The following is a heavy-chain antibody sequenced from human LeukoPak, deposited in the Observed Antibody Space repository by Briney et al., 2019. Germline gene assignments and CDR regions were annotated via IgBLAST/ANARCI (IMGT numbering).Heavy chain of an antibody. CDR1: GFTFTSYW. CDR3: ARGRGSWYGVYFDY. CDR2: IKRDGSEK. Sequence: GGSLRLSCAASGFTFTSYWMTWVRQAPGKGLEWVANIKRDGSEKYYVDSVKGRFTISRDNAKNSLYLQMNSLRTEDTAVYYCARGRGSWYGVYFDYWGQGTLVTVSS. D-gene: IGHD6-13*01. J-gene: IGHJ4*02. V-gene: IGHV3-7*01.